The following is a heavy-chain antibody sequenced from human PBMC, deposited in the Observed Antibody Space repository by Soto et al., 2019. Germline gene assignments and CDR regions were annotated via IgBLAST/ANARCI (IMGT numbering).Heavy chain of an antibody. CDR2: ISAYNGNT. J-gene: IGHJ4*02. D-gene: IGHD2-15*01. Sequence: ASVKVSCKASGYTFTSYGISWVRQAPGQGLEWMGWISAYNGNTNYAQKLQGRDTMTTDTSTSTAYMELRSLRSDDTAVYYCARVYCSGGSCYGIDYWGQGTLVTVSS. CDR3: ARVYCSGGSCYGIDY. CDR1: GYTFTSYG. V-gene: IGHV1-18*01.